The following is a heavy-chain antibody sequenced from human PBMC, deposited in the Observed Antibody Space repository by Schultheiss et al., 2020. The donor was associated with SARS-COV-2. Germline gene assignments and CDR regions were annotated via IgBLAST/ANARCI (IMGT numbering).Heavy chain of an antibody. J-gene: IGHJ6*02. Sequence: GGSLRLSCAASGFTFSSYSMNWVRQAPGKGLEWVSSISSSSSYIYYADSVKGRFTISRDNAKNSLYLQMNSLRAEDTAVYYCAKALSPQYCSSTSCYKSGMDVWGQGTTVTVSS. CDR2: ISSSSSYI. CDR1: GFTFSSYS. D-gene: IGHD2-2*02. V-gene: IGHV3-21*01. CDR3: AKALSPQYCSSTSCYKSGMDV.